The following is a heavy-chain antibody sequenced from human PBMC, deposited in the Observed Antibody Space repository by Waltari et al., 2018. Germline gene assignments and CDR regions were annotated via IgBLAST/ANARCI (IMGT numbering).Heavy chain of an antibody. CDR1: GVPFSSYG. J-gene: IGHJ4*02. Sequence: QVQLVESGGGVVQPGRSLRLSCAASGVPFSSYGIPWFGLAPGKGLEWVAFIWYGGSNKYYADSVKGRFTISRDNSKNTLYLQMNSLRAEDTAMYYCAKDLLDYYDSSGYKSDWGQGTLVTVSS. V-gene: IGHV3-30*02. CDR2: IWYGGSNK. CDR3: AKDLLDYYDSSGYKSD. D-gene: IGHD3-22*01.